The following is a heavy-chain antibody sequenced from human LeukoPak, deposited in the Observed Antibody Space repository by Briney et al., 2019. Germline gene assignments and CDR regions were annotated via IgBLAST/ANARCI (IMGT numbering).Heavy chain of an antibody. J-gene: IGHJ3*02. CDR3: AKDPGSIFGVVTSDAFDI. Sequence: GRSLRLSCAASGFTFDDYAVHWVRQAPGKGLEWVSGISWNSGSIGYADSVKGRFTISRDNSKNTLYLQMNSLRAEDTAVYYCAKDPGSIFGVVTSDAFDIWGQGTMVTVSS. V-gene: IGHV3-9*01. CDR2: ISWNSGSI. D-gene: IGHD3-3*01. CDR1: GFTFDDYA.